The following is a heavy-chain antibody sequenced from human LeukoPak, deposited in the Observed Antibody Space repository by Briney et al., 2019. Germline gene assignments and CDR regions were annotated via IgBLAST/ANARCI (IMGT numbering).Heavy chain of an antibody. V-gene: IGHV3-33*01. CDR1: GFTFSSYG. CDR3: ARDRIYHYFDY. Sequence: GGSLRLSCAASGFTFSSYGMHWVRQAPGKGLEWVAVIWYDGSNKYYADSVKGRFTISRDNSKNTLYLQMSSLRAEDTAVYYCARDRIYHYFDYWGQGTLVSVSS. J-gene: IGHJ4*02. CDR2: IWYDGSNK. D-gene: IGHD5/OR15-5a*01.